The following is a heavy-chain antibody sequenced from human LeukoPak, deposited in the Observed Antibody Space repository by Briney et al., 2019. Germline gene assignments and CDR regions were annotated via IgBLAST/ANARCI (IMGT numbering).Heavy chain of an antibody. J-gene: IGHJ4*02. CDR1: GGSFSGYY. CDR2: INHSGGT. D-gene: IGHD2-2*01. CDR3: AGRRSCTSCYVTFDY. V-gene: IGHV4-34*01. Sequence: PSETLSRTCAVYGGSFSGYYWSWIRQPPGKGLEWIGEINHSGGTNYNPSLKSRVTISVDTSKNQFSLKLSSVTAADTAAYYCAGRRSCTSCYVTFDYWGQGTLVTVSS.